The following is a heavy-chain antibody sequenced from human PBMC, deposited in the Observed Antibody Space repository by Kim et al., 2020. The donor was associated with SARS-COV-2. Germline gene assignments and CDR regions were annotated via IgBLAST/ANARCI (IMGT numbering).Heavy chain of an antibody. CDR3: ERARSVSGSALDY. D-gene: IGHD3-10*01. Sequence: GGSLRLSCAASGFTFSSYAMHWVRQAPGKGLEWMAVISYDGSTKYYADAVKGRFSISRYNSKNTLYLQMNRLRAEETAVFYCERARSVSGSALDYWGQGALVTASS. CDR1: GFTFSSYA. J-gene: IGHJ4*02. V-gene: IGHV3-30*04. CDR2: ISYDGSTK.